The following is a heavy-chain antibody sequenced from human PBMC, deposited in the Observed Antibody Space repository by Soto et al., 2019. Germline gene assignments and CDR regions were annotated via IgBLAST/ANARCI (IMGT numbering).Heavy chain of an antibody. CDR3: ARAEGYCISTSCPNWFDP. V-gene: IGHV4-31*03. CDR2: IYYSGST. CDR1: GGSISSGGYY. Sequence: QVQLQESGPGLVKPSQTLSLTCTVSGGSISSGGYYWSWIRQHPGKGLEWIGYIYYSGSTYYNPXXTRRVTISVEXXKXQXXLKLSSVTAADTAVYYCARAEGYCISTSCPNWFDPWGQGTLVTVSS. D-gene: IGHD2-2*01. J-gene: IGHJ5*02.